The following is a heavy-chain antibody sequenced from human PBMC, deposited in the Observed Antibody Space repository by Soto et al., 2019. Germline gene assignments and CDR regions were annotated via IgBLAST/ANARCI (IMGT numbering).Heavy chain of an antibody. V-gene: IGHV4-39*01. CDR1: GGSISGSTSY. J-gene: IGHJ4*02. CDR3: VRLSPFLDY. Sequence: PSETLSLTCTVSGGSISGSTSYWGWIRQPPGKGLEWIASMSYSGTTYYKPSLKSRVTISLDTSKNQFSLKLRSVSAADTAVYFCVRLSPFLDYWGQGTLVTSPQ. CDR2: MSYSGTT.